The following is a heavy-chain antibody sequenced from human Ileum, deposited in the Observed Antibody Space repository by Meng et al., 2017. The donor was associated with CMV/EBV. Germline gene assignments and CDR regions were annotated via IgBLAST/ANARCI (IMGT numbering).Heavy chain of an antibody. D-gene: IGHD2-2*03. CDR2: IRSKANRYAT. Sequence: GGSLRLSCAASGFTFSGSAMHWVRQASGKGLEWVGRIRSKANRYATAYAASVKGRFTISRDDSKNTAYLQMNSLKTEDTAVYYCTRLEGGYCSSTSCPRNYYYYGMDVWGQGTMVTVSS. CDR3: TRLEGGYCSSTSCPRNYYYYGMDV. J-gene: IGHJ6*02. CDR1: GFTFSGSA. V-gene: IGHV3-73*01.